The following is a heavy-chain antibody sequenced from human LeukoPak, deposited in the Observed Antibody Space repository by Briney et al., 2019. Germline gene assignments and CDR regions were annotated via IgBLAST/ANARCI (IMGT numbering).Heavy chain of an antibody. Sequence: SETLSLTCTVSGDSVSTSYWSWIRQPPGKGLEWIGFISSSESTYYNVSLRSRVTILVDPSRNQLSLKMKFVTAADTAVYYCARVRSYYGSVTGKSYYLDYWGQGTRVTVSS. D-gene: IGHD3-10*01. CDR2: ISSSEST. CDR1: GDSVSTSY. J-gene: IGHJ4*02. V-gene: IGHV4-59*02. CDR3: ARVRSYYGSVTGKSYYLDY.